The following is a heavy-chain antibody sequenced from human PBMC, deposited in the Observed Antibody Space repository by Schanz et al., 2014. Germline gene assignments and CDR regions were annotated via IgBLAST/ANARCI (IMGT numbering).Heavy chain of an antibody. CDR3: ARGTDWNLHY. J-gene: IGHJ4*02. CDR2: IGYLGDT. CDR1: GFTLSNSD. Sequence: AQLMESGGGAVRPGGSLRLSCAASGFTLSNSDMHWVRQGTGKGLEWVSTIGYLGDTYYPDSVKGRFTVSRDSGQNSLYLQMNSLRAGDTAVYYCARGTDWNLHYWGQGALVTVSS. D-gene: IGHD1-1*01. V-gene: IGHV3-13*01.